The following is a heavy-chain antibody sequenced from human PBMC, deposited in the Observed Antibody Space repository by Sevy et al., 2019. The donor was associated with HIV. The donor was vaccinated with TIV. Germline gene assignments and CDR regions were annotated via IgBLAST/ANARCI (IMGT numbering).Heavy chain of an antibody. CDR2: IYSGGNT. D-gene: IGHD4-17*01. CDR1: GFTVSTNY. J-gene: IGHJ4*02. V-gene: IGHV3-53*01. CDR3: AREYHGDYLYYFDS. Sequence: GGSLRLSCAVSGFTVSTNYMSWVRQAPGKGLEWVSVIYSGGNTYYADSVKGRFTISRDKSKNTLYLQMNTLTPEDTAMYYCAREYHGDYLYYFDSWGQGTLVTVSS.